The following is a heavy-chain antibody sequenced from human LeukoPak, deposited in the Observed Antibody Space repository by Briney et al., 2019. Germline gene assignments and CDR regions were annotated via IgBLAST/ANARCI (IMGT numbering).Heavy chain of an antibody. CDR2: ISSSSSYI. Sequence: GGSLRLSCAASGVTFSSYSMNWVRQAPGKGLEWGSSISSSSSYIYYADSVKGRFTISRDNAKNSLYLQMNSLRAEDTAVYYCARAMGEYSSSPFDYWGQGTLVTVSS. D-gene: IGHD6-6*01. CDR3: ARAMGEYSSSPFDY. J-gene: IGHJ4*02. V-gene: IGHV3-21*01. CDR1: GVTFSSYS.